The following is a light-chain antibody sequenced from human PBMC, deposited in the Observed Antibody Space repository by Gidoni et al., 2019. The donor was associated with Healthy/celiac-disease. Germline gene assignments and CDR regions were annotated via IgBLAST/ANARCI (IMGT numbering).Light chain of an antibody. CDR2: GAS. J-gene: IGKJ3*01. CDR3: QQYNNWPVT. V-gene: IGKV3-15*01. Sequence: EIVITQSPSTLSVSPGERATLSCRASQSVSSNLAWYQQKPGQAPRLLIYGASTRATGIPARFSGSGSGTEFTLTISSLQSEDFAVYYCQQYNNWPVTFGPGTKVEIK. CDR1: QSVSSN.